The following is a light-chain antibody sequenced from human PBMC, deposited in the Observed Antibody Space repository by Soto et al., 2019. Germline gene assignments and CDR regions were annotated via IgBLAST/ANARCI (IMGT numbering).Light chain of an antibody. J-gene: IGKJ4*01. CDR3: QQANSLRPLS. CDR1: QGINTW. CDR2: AAS. V-gene: IGKV1-12*01. Sequence: DIQMTQSPSSVSASVGDTVTITCRASQGINTWLAWYQQKPGEAPKLLIYAASSLQSGVPSRFSGSGSGTDFTLPISSLQPEDFATYFCQQANSLRPLSFGGGTKVEIK.